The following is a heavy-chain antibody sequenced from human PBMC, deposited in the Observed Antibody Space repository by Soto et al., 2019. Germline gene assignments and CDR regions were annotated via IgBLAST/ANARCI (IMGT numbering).Heavy chain of an antibody. CDR3: ARDADIAAAGGLGMDV. Sequence: LSLTCTVSGGSISSGGYYWSWIRQHPGKGLEWIGYIYYSGSTYYNPSLKSRVTISVDTSKNQFSLKLSSVTAADTAVYYCARDADIAAAGGLGMDVWGQGTTVTVSS. CDR2: IYYSGST. CDR1: GGSISSGGYY. D-gene: IGHD6-13*01. V-gene: IGHV4-31*03. J-gene: IGHJ6*02.